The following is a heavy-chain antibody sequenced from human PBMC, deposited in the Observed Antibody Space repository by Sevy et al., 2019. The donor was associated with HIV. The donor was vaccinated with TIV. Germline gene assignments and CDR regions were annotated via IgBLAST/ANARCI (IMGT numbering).Heavy chain of an antibody. J-gene: IGHJ3*02. Sequence: GGSLRLSCAASGFTFDDYAMSWVRQAPGKGLEWVSGINWSGSNTGYADSVKGRFTISRDSAKTSLYLQMNSLRTEDTALYYSARNTYYYDTTGFGAFDIWGQGTMVTVSS. D-gene: IGHD3-22*01. CDR1: GFTFDDYA. V-gene: IGHV3-20*04. CDR3: ARNTYYYDTTGFGAFDI. CDR2: INWSGSNT.